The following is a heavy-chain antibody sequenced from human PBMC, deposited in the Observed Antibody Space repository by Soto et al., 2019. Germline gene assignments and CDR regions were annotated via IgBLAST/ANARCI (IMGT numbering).Heavy chain of an antibody. J-gene: IGHJ4*02. V-gene: IGHV3-23*01. CDR2: ISGGGGNT. Sequence: EVQLLESGGGLVQPGGSLRLSCEASGFTFSNYAMSWVRQTPGKGLEWVSTISGGGGNTYYPDSVKGRFTISRDNSKDTVYLQINSLRAEDTAIYYCAKERLGRGADYWGQGALVTVTS. CDR1: GFTFSNYA. CDR3: AKERLGRGADY.